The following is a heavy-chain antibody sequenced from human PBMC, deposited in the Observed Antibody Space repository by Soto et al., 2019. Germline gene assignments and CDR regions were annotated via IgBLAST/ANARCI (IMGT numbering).Heavy chain of an antibody. CDR1: GFTFSSYA. V-gene: IGHV3-23*01. CDR3: AKAYSNSWPNDWFDP. J-gene: IGHJ5*02. CDR2: ITGSGAGS. D-gene: IGHD6-13*01. Sequence: EVQLLESGGGWLQPGGSLRLSCAASGFTFSSYAMNWVRQAPGKGLEWVSGITGSGAGSYYSDSVKGRFTISRDNSKNTLYLQMNSLRAEYTAVYYCAKAYSNSWPNDWFDPWGQGTLVTVSS.